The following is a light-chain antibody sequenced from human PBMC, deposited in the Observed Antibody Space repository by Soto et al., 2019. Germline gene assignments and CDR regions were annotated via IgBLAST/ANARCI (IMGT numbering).Light chain of an antibody. V-gene: IGKV3D-15*01. CDR3: LQNNEWPLT. CDR2: TAS. CDR1: QFVGRN. J-gene: IGKJ4*01. Sequence: ETIMTQSPAILSASPGDKATLSCRASQFVGRNVAWYRQKVGQGPRLLIYTASTRATGIPVRFSGSGSGTEFTLTISGLQSDDFATYYCLQNNEWPLTFGGGTKVEIK.